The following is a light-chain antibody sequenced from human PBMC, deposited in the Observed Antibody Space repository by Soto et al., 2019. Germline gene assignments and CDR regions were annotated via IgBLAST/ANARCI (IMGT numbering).Light chain of an antibody. CDR2: GAS. J-gene: IGKJ1*01. CDR1: QRVSSSF. CDR3: QQYDSSPWT. V-gene: IGKV3-20*01. Sequence: ESVLTQSPGTLSLSPGERATLSCMASQRVSSSFLAWYQLKPGQAPRLLIYGASSRATDIPDRFSGSGSGTDFTLTISRLEPEDFAVYYCQQYDSSPWTFGQGTKVEIK.